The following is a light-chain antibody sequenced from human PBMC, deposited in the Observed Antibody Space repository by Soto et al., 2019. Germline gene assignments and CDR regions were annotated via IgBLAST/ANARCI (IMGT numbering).Light chain of an antibody. CDR1: QSISKK. Sequence: EIVVTQSPATLSVSPGERATLSCRASQSISKKLAWYQQKPGQAPRLLIYATFTRATGIPARFSGSGSGTEFSLTISSLQSEDSAVYYCQQYNNWFSITFGQGTRLEIK. CDR3: QQYNNWFSIT. V-gene: IGKV3-15*01. J-gene: IGKJ5*01. CDR2: ATF.